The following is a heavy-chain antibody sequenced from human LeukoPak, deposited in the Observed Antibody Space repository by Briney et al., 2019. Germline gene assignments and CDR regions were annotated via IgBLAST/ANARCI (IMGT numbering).Heavy chain of an antibody. V-gene: IGHV3-53*01. CDR2: IYSAGNT. D-gene: IGHD4-17*01. J-gene: IGHJ2*01. Sequence: GGSLRLSCVASGFTVSSNYMNWVRQAPGRGLEWVSVIYSAGNTFYADSVKGRFTMSRDSSKNTLYLQMNSLRAEDTAVYYCARALLASNGDQYWYYDLWGRGTLVTVSS. CDR3: ARALLASNGDQYWYYDL. CDR1: GFTVSSNY.